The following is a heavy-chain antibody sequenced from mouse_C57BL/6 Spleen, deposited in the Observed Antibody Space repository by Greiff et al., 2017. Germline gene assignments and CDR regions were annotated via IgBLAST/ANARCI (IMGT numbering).Heavy chain of an antibody. CDR1: GYTFTSYW. V-gene: IGHV1-52*01. CDR3: ARPLYNQAWFAY. D-gene: IGHD6-1*01. CDR2: IDPSDSET. J-gene: IGHJ3*01. Sequence: QVQLQQPGAELVRPGSSVKLSCKASGYTFTSYWMHWVKQRPIQGLEWIGNIDPSDSETHYNQKFKDKATLTVDKSSSTAYMQLSSLTSEDSAVYYCARPLYNQAWFAYWGQGTLVTVSA.